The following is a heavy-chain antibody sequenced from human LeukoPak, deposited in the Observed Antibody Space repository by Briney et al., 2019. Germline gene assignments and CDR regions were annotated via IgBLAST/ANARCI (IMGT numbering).Heavy chain of an antibody. Sequence: GSLRLSCAASGFTFSSYWMSWIRQPPGKGLEWIGEINHSGSTNYNPSLKSRVTISVDTSKNQFSLKLSSVTAADTAVYYCARQCSGGSCPPDYWGQGTLVTVSS. D-gene: IGHD2-15*01. J-gene: IGHJ4*02. V-gene: IGHV4-34*01. CDR3: ARQCSGGSCPPDY. CDR2: INHSGST. CDR1: GFTFSSYW.